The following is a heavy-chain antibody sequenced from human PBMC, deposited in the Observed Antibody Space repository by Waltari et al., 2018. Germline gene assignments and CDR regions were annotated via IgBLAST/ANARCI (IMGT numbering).Heavy chain of an antibody. J-gene: IGHJ4*02. CDR1: GFTVSSNY. CDR2: IYSGGST. D-gene: IGHD3-22*01. CDR3: AREYYDSSGYYYIDY. Sequence: EVQLVETGGGLIQPGGSLRLSCAASGFTVSSNYMSWVRQAPGKGLEWVSVIYSGGSTYYADSVKVRFTIARDKSKNTLYLPMNSLRAEDTAVYYCAREYYDSSGYYYIDYWGQGTLVTVSS. V-gene: IGHV3-53*02.